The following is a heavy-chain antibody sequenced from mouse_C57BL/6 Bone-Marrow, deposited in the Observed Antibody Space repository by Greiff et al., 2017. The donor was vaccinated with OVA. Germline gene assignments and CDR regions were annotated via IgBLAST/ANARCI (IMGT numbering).Heavy chain of an antibody. J-gene: IGHJ1*03. CDR3: AREGYYGSSHWYFDV. D-gene: IGHD1-1*01. Sequence: EVQLQQSGPELVKPGASVKISCKASGYTFTDYYMNWVKQSHGKSLEWIGDINPNNGGTSYNQKFKGKATLTVDKSSSTAYMELRSLTSEDSAVYYGAREGYYGSSHWYFDVGGTGTTVTVSS. CDR1: GYTFTDYY. CDR2: INPNNGGT. V-gene: IGHV1-26*01.